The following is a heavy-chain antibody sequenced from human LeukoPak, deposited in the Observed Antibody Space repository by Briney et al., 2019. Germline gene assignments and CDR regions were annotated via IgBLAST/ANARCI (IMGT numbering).Heavy chain of an antibody. CDR2: IYYTGST. CDR1: GGSISSSSFY. V-gene: IGHV4-39*01. CDR3: ARVHYDILTGYSYYFDY. Sequence: SETLSLTCTVSGGSISSSSFYWSWIRQPPGKELEWIGSIYYTGSTYYNPSLKSRVTISVDTSKNQFSLNLSSVTAADTAVYYCARVHYDILTGYSYYFDYWGQGTLVTVSS. D-gene: IGHD3-9*01. J-gene: IGHJ4*02.